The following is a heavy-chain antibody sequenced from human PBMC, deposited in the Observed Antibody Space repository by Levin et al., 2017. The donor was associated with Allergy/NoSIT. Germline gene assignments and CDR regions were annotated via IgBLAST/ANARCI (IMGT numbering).Heavy chain of an antibody. Sequence: SETLSLTCAVYGGSFSDYNWSWIRQPPGKGLQWIGEINHSGSTNYTPSLPSRVTILVDTSKNQISLKLSSATAADTAVYYCARVRVILTGYYRGSQASYYYGMDVWGQGTTVTVSS. CDR1: GGSFSDYN. J-gene: IGHJ6*02. V-gene: IGHV4-34*01. CDR3: ARVRVILTGYYRGSQASYYYGMDV. D-gene: IGHD3-9*01. CDR2: INHSGST.